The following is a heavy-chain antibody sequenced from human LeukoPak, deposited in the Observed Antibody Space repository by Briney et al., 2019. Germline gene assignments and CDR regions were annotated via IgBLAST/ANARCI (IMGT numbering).Heavy chain of an antibody. D-gene: IGHD3-10*01. V-gene: IGHV4-31*03. J-gene: IGHJ5*02. Sequence: SQTLSLTCTVSGGSISSGGYYWSWIRQHPGKGLEWIGYIYYSGSTYYNPSLKSRATISVDTSKNQFSLKLSSVTAADTAVYYCARGSGSLWGWFDPWGQGTLVTVSS. CDR3: ARGSGSLWGWFDP. CDR2: IYYSGST. CDR1: GGSISSGGYY.